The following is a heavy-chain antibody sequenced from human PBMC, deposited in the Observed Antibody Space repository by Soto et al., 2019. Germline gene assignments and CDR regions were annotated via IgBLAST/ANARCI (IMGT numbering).Heavy chain of an antibody. J-gene: IGHJ3*02. D-gene: IGHD3-10*01. CDR2: IYNSGST. CDR3: ARSYGAGAGDAFDI. V-gene: IGHV4-4*07. Sequence: QVQLQESGPGLVKPSETLSLTCTVSGGSISSYYWSWIRQPAGKGLEWIGRIYNSGSTNYNPSLKSRATMSVDTSKNQFSLKLSSVTAADTAVYYCARSYGAGAGDAFDIWGQGTMVTVSS. CDR1: GGSISSYY.